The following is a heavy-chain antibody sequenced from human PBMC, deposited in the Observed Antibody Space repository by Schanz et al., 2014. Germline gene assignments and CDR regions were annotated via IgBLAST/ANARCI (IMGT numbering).Heavy chain of an antibody. CDR3: ARGGFFDSTSFDS. Sequence: QVQLVQSGAEVKKPGVSVKVSCKASGYTFTSYYIHWFRQAPGQGLEWMGLINPSVGNTNYAQKFRGRVTMTRDTSTSTVNMELSSLRSEDTAVYYCARGGFFDSTSFDSWGQGTLVTVSS. CDR2: INPSVGNT. J-gene: IGHJ4*02. D-gene: IGHD2-2*01. V-gene: IGHV1-46*03. CDR1: GYTFTSYY.